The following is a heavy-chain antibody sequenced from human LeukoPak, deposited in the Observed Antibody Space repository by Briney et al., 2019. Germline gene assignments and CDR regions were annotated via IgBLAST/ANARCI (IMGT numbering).Heavy chain of an antibody. CDR1: GGSIGSYY. CDR2: IYYSGST. CDR3: ATYSHSSSWYYFDY. D-gene: IGHD6-13*01. J-gene: IGHJ4*02. Sequence: SETLSLTCTVSGGSIGSYYWSWIRQPPGKGLEWIGYIYYSGSTNYNPSLKSRVTISVDTSKNQFSLKLSSVTAADTAVYYCATYSHSSSWYYFDYWGQGTLVTVSS. V-gene: IGHV4-59*01.